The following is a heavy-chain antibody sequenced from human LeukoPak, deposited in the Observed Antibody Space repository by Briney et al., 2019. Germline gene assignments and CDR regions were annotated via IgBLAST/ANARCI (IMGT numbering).Heavy chain of an antibody. CDR2: ISSSSSYI. J-gene: IGHJ4*02. D-gene: IGHD2-21*02. CDR1: GFTFSSYS. CDR3: ARAQGLCDGDCYSVEGFDY. Sequence: PGGSLRLSCAASGFTFSSYSMNWVRQAPGKGLEWVSSISSSSSYIYYADSVKGRFTISRDNSKNSLFLQMKSLRAEDSAIYYCARAQGLCDGDCYSVEGFDYWGQGTLVTVSS. V-gene: IGHV3-21*01.